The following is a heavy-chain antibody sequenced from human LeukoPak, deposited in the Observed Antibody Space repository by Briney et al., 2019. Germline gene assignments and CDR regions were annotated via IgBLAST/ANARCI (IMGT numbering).Heavy chain of an antibody. CDR2: IDHSGSA. D-gene: IGHD3-22*01. Sequence: SEALSLTCTVSGYSISSGYYWGWIRQPSGKGLEWTGSIDHSGSADYNPSLKSRVTISSDPSKSQFSLKLTSVTAADTAVYYCATRGDYSDTSGNSYDALDIWGQGTMVTVSS. V-gene: IGHV4-38-2*02. J-gene: IGHJ3*02. CDR1: GYSISSGYY. CDR3: ATRGDYSDTSGNSYDALDI.